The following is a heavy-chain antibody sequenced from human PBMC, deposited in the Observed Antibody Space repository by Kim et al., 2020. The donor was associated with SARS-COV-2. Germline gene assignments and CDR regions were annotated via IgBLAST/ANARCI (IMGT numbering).Heavy chain of an antibody. Sequence: GESLKISCKGSGYSFTSYWIGWVRQMPGKGLEWMGIIYPGDSDTRYSPSFQGQVTISADKSISTAYLQWSSLKASDTAMYYCARHARSYVDNVDIVELFHIDYWGQGTLVTVSS. CDR3: ARHARSYVDNVDIVELFHIDY. CDR1: GYSFTSYW. CDR2: IYPGDSDT. V-gene: IGHV5-51*01. D-gene: IGHD5-12*01. J-gene: IGHJ4*02.